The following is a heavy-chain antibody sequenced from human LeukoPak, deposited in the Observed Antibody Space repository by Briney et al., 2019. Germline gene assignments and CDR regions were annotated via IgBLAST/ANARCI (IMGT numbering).Heavy chain of an antibody. J-gene: IGHJ4*02. Sequence: PSETLSLTCGVSGGSITTTNFWSWVRQAPGQGLEWIGEISLSGLTNYHSSLSSRVTISLDRAKNHLSLNLRSVTAADTAIYYCTRENGAFSPFGFWGQGTVVTVSS. D-gene: IGHD2-8*01. CDR2: ISLSGLT. CDR1: GGSITTTNF. V-gene: IGHV4-4*02. CDR3: TRENGAFSPFGF.